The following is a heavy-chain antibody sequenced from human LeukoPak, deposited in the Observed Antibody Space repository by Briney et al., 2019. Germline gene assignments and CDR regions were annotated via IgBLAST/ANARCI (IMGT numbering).Heavy chain of an antibody. Sequence: RSSETLSLTCTVSGGSINTGTYYWGWLRQPPGKGLEWLASIFYSGHTYYNPSLQSRLTISLDTSKNQFSLELKSVTAADTALYYCGRNRCDRPGHWGQGTLVTVSS. D-gene: IGHD1-14*01. J-gene: IGHJ1*01. V-gene: IGHV4-39*07. CDR3: GRNRCDRPGH. CDR2: IFYSGHT. CDR1: GGSINTGTYY.